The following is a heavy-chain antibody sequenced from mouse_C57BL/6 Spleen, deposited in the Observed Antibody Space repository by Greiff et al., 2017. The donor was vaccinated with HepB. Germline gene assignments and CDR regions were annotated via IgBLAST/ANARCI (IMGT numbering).Heavy chain of an antibody. D-gene: IGHD2-4*01. CDR1: GYTFTDYE. CDR3: TREDMISYYFDY. J-gene: IGHJ2*01. V-gene: IGHV1-15*01. CDR2: IDPETGGT. Sequence: LVESGAELVRPGASVTLSCKASGYTFTDYEMHWVKQTPVHGLEWIGAIDPETGGTAYNQKFKGKAILTADKSSSTAYMELRSLTSEDSAVYYCTREDMISYYFDYWGQGTTLTVSS.